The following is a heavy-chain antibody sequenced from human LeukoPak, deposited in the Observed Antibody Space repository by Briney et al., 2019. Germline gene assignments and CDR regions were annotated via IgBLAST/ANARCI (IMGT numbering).Heavy chain of an antibody. Sequence: GGSLRLSCAASGFTFSSYSMNWVRQAPGKGLEWVSSISSSSSYIYYADSVKGRFTISRDNAKNTLYLQMNSLRAEDTAVYYCAKFDYCSSTSCYRRAYYYYYMDVWGKGTTVTVSS. CDR2: ISSSSSYI. J-gene: IGHJ6*03. CDR1: GFTFSSYS. V-gene: IGHV3-21*01. D-gene: IGHD2-2*02. CDR3: AKFDYCSSTSCYRRAYYYYYMDV.